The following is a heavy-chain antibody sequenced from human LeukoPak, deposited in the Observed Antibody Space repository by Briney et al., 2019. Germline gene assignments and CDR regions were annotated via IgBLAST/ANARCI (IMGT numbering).Heavy chain of an antibody. CDR2: IFYSGST. V-gene: IGHV4-59*01. CDR3: AREGSDYYDSSGALVY. CDR1: DGSISTYY. Sequence: SEILSLTCSVSDGSISTYYWSWIRQPPGQGLEWLGFIFYSGSTNYNPSLKSRVTISVDTSKNQFSLKLRSVTAADTAVYYCAREGSDYYDSSGALVYWGQGTLVTVSS. J-gene: IGHJ4*02. D-gene: IGHD3-22*01.